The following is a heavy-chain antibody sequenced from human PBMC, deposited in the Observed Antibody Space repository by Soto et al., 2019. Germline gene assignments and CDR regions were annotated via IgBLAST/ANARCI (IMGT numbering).Heavy chain of an antibody. CDR3: ATPRAYSSDWYLFDY. Sequence: ASVKVSCKVSGYTLTELSMHWVRQAPGKGLEWMGGFDPEDGETIYAQKFQGRVTMTEDTSTDTAYMELSSLRSGDTAVYYCATPRAYSSDWYLFDYWGQGTLVTVSS. D-gene: IGHD6-19*01. CDR1: GYTLTELS. J-gene: IGHJ4*02. CDR2: FDPEDGET. V-gene: IGHV1-24*01.